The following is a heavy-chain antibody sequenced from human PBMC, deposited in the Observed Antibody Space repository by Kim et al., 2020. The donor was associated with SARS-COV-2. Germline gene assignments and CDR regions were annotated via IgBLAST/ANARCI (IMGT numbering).Heavy chain of an antibody. CDR3: ARMTLIGEEWDYYYGMDV. CDR2: ISAYNGNT. D-gene: IGHD3-3*01. Sequence: ASVKVSCKASGYTFTSYGISWVRQAPGQGLEWMGWISAYNGNTNYAQKLQGRVTMTTDTSTSTAYMELRSLRSDDTAVYYCARMTLIGEEWDYYYGMDVWGQGTTVTVSS. V-gene: IGHV1-18*01. J-gene: IGHJ6*02. CDR1: GYTFTSYG.